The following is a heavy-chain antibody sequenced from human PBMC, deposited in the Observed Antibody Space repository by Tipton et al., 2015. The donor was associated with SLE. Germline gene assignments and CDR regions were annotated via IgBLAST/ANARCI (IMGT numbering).Heavy chain of an antibody. D-gene: IGHD3-22*01. CDR3: ARSDYYDSSGYYSYAFDI. V-gene: IGHV4-59*11. J-gene: IGHJ3*02. CDR2: IYNSGSG. CDR1: GGSISSHY. Sequence: LRLSCTVSGGSISSHYWSWIRQPPGKGLEWIGYIYNSGSGNYNPSLKSRVTISVDTSKNQFSLKLSSVSAADTAVYHCARSDYYDSSGYYSYAFDIWGQGTMVTVSS.